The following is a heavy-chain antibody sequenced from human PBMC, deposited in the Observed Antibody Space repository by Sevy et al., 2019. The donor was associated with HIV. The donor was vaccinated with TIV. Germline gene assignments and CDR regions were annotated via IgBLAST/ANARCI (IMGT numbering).Heavy chain of an antibody. V-gene: IGHV3-21*01. CDR1: GFTFSSYS. J-gene: IGHJ4*02. CDR2: IGSSSSYI. D-gene: IGHD6-13*01. CDR3: ARDARTAAAGTRYFDD. Sequence: GGSLRLPCAASGFTFSSYSMNWVRQAPGKGLEWVSSIGSSSSYIYYADSVKGRFTISRDNAKNSLYLQMNSLRAEDTAVYYCARDARTAAAGTRYFDDWGQGTLVTVSS.